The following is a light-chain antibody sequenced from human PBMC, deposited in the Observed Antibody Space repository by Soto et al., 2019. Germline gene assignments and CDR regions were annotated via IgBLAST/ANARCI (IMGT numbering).Light chain of an antibody. V-gene: IGKV1-12*01. CDR2: AAS. CDR3: QQANSFPIT. J-gene: IGKJ5*01. Sequence: DIQMTQSPSSVSASVGDRVTITCRASQGFSSWLAWYQQKPGKAPKLLIYAASNLQSGVPSRFSGSGSGTDFTLTISSLQPEDCATYFCQQANSFPITFGQGTRLEIK. CDR1: QGFSSW.